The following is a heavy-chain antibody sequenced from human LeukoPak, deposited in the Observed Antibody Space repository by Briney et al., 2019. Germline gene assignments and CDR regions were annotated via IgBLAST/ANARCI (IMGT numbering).Heavy chain of an antibody. Sequence: GGSLRLSCAASGFTFSSYAMRWVREAPGKGLEWVAVISYDGSNKYYADSVKGRFTISRDNSKNTLYLQMNSLRAEDTAVYYCARGTGIVATIFVPSRGTHDYWGQGTLVTVSS. D-gene: IGHD5-12*01. J-gene: IGHJ4*02. V-gene: IGHV3-30-3*01. CDR3: ARGTGIVATIFVPSRGTHDY. CDR1: GFTFSSYA. CDR2: ISYDGSNK.